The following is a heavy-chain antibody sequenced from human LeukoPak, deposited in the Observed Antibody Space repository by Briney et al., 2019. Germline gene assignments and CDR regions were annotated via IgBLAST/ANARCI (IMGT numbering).Heavy chain of an antibody. Sequence: PSGTLSLTCAVSGVSISSSNWWSWVRQPLGKGLAWIGEIYHSGSTNYNPSLKSRVTISVNKSKNQFSLKLSSVTAADTAVYYCARDHRDPRYFAAAARRGWFDPWGQGTLVTVSS. CDR3: ARDHRDPRYFAAAARRGWFDP. J-gene: IGHJ5*02. V-gene: IGHV4-4*02. CDR1: GVSISSSNW. CDR2: IYHSGST. D-gene: IGHD6-13*01.